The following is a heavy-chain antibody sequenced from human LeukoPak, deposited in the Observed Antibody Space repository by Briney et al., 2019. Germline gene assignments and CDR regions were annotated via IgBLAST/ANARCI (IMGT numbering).Heavy chain of an antibody. Sequence: PSETLSLTCAVYGGSFSGYYWSWIRQPPGKGLEWIGSIYYSGSTYYNPSLKSRVTISVDTSKNQFSLKLSSVTAADTAVYYCARQRLDYDNDYWGQGTLVTVSS. CDR2: IYYSGST. D-gene: IGHD3-22*01. CDR1: GGSFSGYY. J-gene: IGHJ4*02. CDR3: ARQRLDYDNDY. V-gene: IGHV4-34*01.